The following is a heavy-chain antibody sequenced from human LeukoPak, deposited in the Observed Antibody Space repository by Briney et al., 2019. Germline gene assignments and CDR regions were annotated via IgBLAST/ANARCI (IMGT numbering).Heavy chain of an antibody. J-gene: IGHJ4*02. D-gene: IGHD6-13*01. Sequence: GGSLRLSCAGSGFPFSTYWMSWVRQAPGKGLEWVADIKPDASEIYYLDSVKGRFTISRDNAKNSLYLQMNSLRAEDTAVYYCTREDKSSWHPLDYWGQGTLVTVSS. V-gene: IGHV3-7*01. CDR3: TREDKSSWHPLDY. CDR2: IKPDASEI. CDR1: GFPFSTYW.